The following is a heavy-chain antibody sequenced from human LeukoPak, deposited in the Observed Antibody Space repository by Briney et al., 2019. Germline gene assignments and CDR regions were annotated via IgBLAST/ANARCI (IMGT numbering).Heavy chain of an antibody. CDR3: ARRYDKNAFDI. D-gene: IGHD3-10*01. J-gene: IGHJ3*02. V-gene: IGHV1-69*06. CDR2: IIPVFGTA. CDR1: GYTFTSYD. Sequence: ASVKVSCKASGYTFTSYDISWVRQAPGQGLEWMGAIIPVFGTANYAQKFQGRVTITADTSTNTAYMELSSLRSEDTAVYYCARRYDKNAFDIWGQGTMVTVSS.